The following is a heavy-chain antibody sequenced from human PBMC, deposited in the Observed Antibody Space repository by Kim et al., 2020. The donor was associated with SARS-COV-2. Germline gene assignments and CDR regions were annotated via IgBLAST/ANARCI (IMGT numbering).Heavy chain of an antibody. J-gene: IGHJ4*02. Sequence: ASVKVSCKASGYTFTSYGISWVRQAPGQGLEWMGWISAYNGNTNYAQKLQGRVTMTTDTSTSTAYMELRSLRSDDTAVYYCARHGTQYSHPVFSALSPGYYSTRDYFDYWGQGTLVTVSS. D-gene: IGHD3-22*01. V-gene: IGHV1-18*01. CDR3: ARHGTQYSHPVFSALSPGYYSTRDYFDY. CDR1: GYTFTSYG. CDR2: ISAYNGNT.